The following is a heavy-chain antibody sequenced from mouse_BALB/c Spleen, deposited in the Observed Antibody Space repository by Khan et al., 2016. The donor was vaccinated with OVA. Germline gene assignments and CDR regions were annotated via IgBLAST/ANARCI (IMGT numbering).Heavy chain of an antibody. CDR3: TRHGFVAWFSY. D-gene: IGHD2-2*01. V-gene: IGHV1S135*01. Sequence: VQLQQSGPELMKPGASVKISCKASGYSFTSYYIHWVTQSHGASLDWIGYIDPFSGGTTYNQKFKGKATLTVDKSSSTAYIHLSNLTSEDSAVYYCTRHGFVAWFSYWGQGTLVTVSA. J-gene: IGHJ3*01. CDR1: GYSFTSYY. CDR2: IDPFSGGT.